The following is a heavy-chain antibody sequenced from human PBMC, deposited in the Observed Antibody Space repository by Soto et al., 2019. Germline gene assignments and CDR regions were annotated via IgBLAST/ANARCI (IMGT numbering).Heavy chain of an antibody. V-gene: IGHV1-3*01. Sequence: KVSCKASGYTFTSYAMHWVRQAPGQRLEWMGWINAGNGNTKYSQKFQGRVTITRDTSASTAYMELSSLRSEDTAVYYCARSDSSGRYGANWFDPWGQGTLVTVSS. CDR2: INAGNGNT. J-gene: IGHJ5*02. CDR1: GYTFTSYA. CDR3: ARSDSSGRYGANWFDP. D-gene: IGHD6-19*01.